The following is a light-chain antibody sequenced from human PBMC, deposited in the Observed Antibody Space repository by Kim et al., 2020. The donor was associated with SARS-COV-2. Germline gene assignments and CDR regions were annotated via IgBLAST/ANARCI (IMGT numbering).Light chain of an antibody. CDR2: GKN. CDR3: NSRDSSGNQV. Sequence: VVWGQTVRTTCQGDSLRSYYATWYQQKPGQAPVLVIYGKNNRPSGIPDRFSGSSSGNTASLTITGAQAEDEADYYCNSRDSSGNQVFGGGTQLTVL. V-gene: IGLV3-19*01. CDR1: SLRSYY. J-gene: IGLJ3*02.